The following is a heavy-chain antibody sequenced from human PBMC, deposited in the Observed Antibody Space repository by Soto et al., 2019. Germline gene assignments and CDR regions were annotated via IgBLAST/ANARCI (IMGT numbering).Heavy chain of an antibody. Sequence: VQLVESGGGLVQPGGSLRLSCAASGFTVSSNYMTWVRQAPGKGLEWVSIIYSGGSTYYADSVKGRFTISRDNSKNTLYLQMNSLRAEDTAVYYCARYSSGWFFDYWGQGTLVTVSS. CDR1: GFTVSSNY. CDR2: IYSGGST. V-gene: IGHV3-66*01. CDR3: ARYSSGWFFDY. D-gene: IGHD6-19*01. J-gene: IGHJ4*02.